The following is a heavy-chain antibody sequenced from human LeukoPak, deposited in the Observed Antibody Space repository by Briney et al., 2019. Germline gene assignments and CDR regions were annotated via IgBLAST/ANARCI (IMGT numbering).Heavy chain of an antibody. J-gene: IGHJ4*02. Sequence: GGSLRLSCAASGXTFSSYAMCRVRQPPGKGLEWVSSISGSGGSTYYADSVKGRFTISRDNSKNTLYLQINSLRADDTALYYCASRGRHYFDYWGQGTLVTVSS. CDR3: ASRGRHYFDY. V-gene: IGHV3-23*01. CDR1: GXTFSSYA. CDR2: ISGSGGST.